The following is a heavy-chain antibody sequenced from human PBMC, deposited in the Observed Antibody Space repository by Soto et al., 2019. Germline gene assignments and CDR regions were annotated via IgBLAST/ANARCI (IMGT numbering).Heavy chain of an antibody. Sequence: GGSLRLSCAASGFTFSSYWMSWVRQAPGKGLEWVANIKQDGSEKYYVDSVKGRFTISRDNANNSLYLQMNSLRAEDTAVYYCARDSPYCSGGSCYGGYWGQGTLVTVSS. CDR2: IKQDGSEK. D-gene: IGHD2-15*01. CDR3: ARDSPYCSGGSCYGGY. V-gene: IGHV3-7*05. CDR1: GFTFSSYW. J-gene: IGHJ4*02.